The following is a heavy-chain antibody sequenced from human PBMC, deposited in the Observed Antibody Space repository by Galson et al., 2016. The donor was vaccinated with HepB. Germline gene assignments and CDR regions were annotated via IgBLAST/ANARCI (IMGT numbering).Heavy chain of an antibody. CDR3: ARVNGIRAGTGTGLIDF. CDR2: IYYNGNS. CDR1: GGSVNSGSHY. Sequence: TLSLTCSVSGGSVNSGSHYWTWIRQPPGKALEWIGNIYYNGNSNYNPALKSRLTISIDTSTNHFSVKLSSVTTADTALYYCARVNGIRAGTGTGLIDFWGPGRLVTVSS. V-gene: IGHV4-61*03. J-gene: IGHJ4*02. D-gene: IGHD1/OR15-1a*01.